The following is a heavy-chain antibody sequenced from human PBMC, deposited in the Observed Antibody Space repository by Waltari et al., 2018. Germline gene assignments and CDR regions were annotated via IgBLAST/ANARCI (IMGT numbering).Heavy chain of an antibody. CDR1: GGSIRSYY. J-gene: IGHJ3*02. CDR2: IYYSGST. D-gene: IGHD3-10*01. V-gene: IGHV4-59*01. CDR3: ARELYGSGSYYTAHDAFDI. Sequence: QVQLQESGPGLVKPSETLSLTCPVSGGSIRSYYWSWIRQPPGKGLEWIGYIYYSGSTNYNPSLKSRVTISVDTSKNQFSLKLSSVTAADTAVYYCARELYGSGSYYTAHDAFDIWGQGTMVTVSS.